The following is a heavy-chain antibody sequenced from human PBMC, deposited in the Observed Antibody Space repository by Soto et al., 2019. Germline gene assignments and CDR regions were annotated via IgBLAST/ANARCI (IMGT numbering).Heavy chain of an antibody. CDR3: TRGGWFDAFDM. CDR1: GFMLSNAW. D-gene: IGHD6-19*01. Sequence: GGSLRLSCAASGFMLSNAWMAWIRQAPGKGLEWVGRIRSKDYGGTTDYAAPVKGRFSISRDDSRNTLYLQMNSLETEDTAVYYCTRGGWFDAFDMWGQGTVVTVSS. CDR2: IRSKDYGGTT. V-gene: IGHV3-15*01. J-gene: IGHJ3*02.